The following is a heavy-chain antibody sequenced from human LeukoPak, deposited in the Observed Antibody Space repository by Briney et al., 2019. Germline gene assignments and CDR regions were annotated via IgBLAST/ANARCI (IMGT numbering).Heavy chain of an antibody. V-gene: IGHV4-61*02. D-gene: IGHD4-17*01. J-gene: IGHJ5*02. CDR3: ASLRRVTVTNSYNWFDP. CDR2: IYTSGST. CDR1: GGSISSGSYY. Sequence: SQTLSLTCTVSGGSISSGSYYWSWIRQPAGKGLEWIGRIYTSGSTNYNTSLKSRVTISVDTSENQSSLKLSSVTAADTAVYYCASLRRVTVTNSYNWFDPWGQGTLVTVSS.